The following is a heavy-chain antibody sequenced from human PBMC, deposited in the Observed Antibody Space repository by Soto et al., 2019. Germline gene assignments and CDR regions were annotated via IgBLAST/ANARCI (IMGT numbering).Heavy chain of an antibody. J-gene: IGHJ4*02. CDR1: GFTFSSYW. CDR2: INSDGSST. CDR3: ASRRNFAATLNDY. V-gene: IGHV3-74*01. Sequence: HPWGSLRLSCAASGFTFSSYWMHCVRQAPWKGLVWVSRINSDGSSTSYADSVKGRFTISGDNAKNTLYLQMNSLRAEDTAVYYCASRRNFAATLNDYWGQGTLVTVSS. D-gene: IGHD2-15*01.